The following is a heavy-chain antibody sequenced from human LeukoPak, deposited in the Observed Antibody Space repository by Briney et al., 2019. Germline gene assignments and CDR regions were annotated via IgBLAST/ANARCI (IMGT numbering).Heavy chain of an antibody. V-gene: IGHV3-23*01. Sequence: GGSLRLSCAASGFTFSSYAMSWVRQAPGKGLEWVSAISGSGGSTYYADSVKGRFTISRDNSKNTLYLQMNSLRAEGTAVYYCAKGSDSSGYYWYDWLDPWGQGTLVTVSS. D-gene: IGHD3-22*01. J-gene: IGHJ5*02. CDR3: AKGSDSSGYYWYDWLDP. CDR1: GFTFSSYA. CDR2: ISGSGGST.